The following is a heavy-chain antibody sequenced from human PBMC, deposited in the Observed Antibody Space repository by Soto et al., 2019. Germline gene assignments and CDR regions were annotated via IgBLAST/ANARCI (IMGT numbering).Heavy chain of an antibody. CDR1: GGTFSNHA. CDR3: ARDDATYCGGDCYRYFYYGMDV. J-gene: IGHJ6*02. D-gene: IGHD2-21*02. CDR2: IIPMFPTA. Sequence: QVQLVQSGAEVKQPGPSVKVSCKASGGTFSNHAISWVRQAPGQGLEWVGGIIPMFPTADYAQRFQGRVTITADDSTTTVYMELSGLRSEDTAMYYCARDDATYCGGDCYRYFYYGMDVWGQGTTVTVSS. V-gene: IGHV1-69*01.